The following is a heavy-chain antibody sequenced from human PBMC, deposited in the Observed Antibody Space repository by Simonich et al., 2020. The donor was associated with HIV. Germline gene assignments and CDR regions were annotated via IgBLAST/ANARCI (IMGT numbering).Heavy chain of an antibody. CDR2: IWYDGSKK. CDR3: ARMYSSNF. J-gene: IGHJ4*02. D-gene: IGHD6-19*01. V-gene: IGHV3-33*08. CDR1: GFTFRNYG. Sequence: GGVVQPGRSLRLSCAASGFTFRNYGMHWVRQAPGKGLEWVAVIWYDGSKKYYADSVKGRFTISRDNSKNTLYLQMNSLRAEDTAMYYCARMYSSNFWGQGTLVTVSS.